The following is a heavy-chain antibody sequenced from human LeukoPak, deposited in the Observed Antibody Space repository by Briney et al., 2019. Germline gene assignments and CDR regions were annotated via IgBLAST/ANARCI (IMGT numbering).Heavy chain of an antibody. D-gene: IGHD4-17*01. CDR3: VRTLYGDYYDA. CDR2: VYHSGST. Sequence: PSETLSLTCTVSGGSISRYWSWIRQPPGKGLEWIGYVYHSGSTNYSPSLKSRVTISIDTSKNQFSPKLNSVTAADTAVYYCVRTLYGDYYDAWGQGTLVTVSP. CDR1: GGSISRY. V-gene: IGHV4-59*08. J-gene: IGHJ4*02.